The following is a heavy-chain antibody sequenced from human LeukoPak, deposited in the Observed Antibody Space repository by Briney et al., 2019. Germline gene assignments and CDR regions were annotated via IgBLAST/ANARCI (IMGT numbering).Heavy chain of an antibody. CDR3: ARSFSYYYGSGSYYPPDYYYYMDV. Sequence: GASVKVSCKASGYTFTGYYMHWVRQAPGQGLEWMGGIIPIFGTANYAQKFQGRVTITADESTSTAYMELSSLRSEDTAVYYCARSFSYYYGSGSYYPPDYYYYMDVWGKGTTVTISS. J-gene: IGHJ6*03. CDR1: GYTFTGYY. D-gene: IGHD3-10*01. V-gene: IGHV1-69*13. CDR2: IIPIFGTA.